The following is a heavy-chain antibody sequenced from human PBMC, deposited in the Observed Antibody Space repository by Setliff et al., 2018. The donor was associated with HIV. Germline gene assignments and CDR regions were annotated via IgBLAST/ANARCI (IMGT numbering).Heavy chain of an antibody. Sequence: SETLSLTCTVSGGSISSYYWSWIRQPAGKGLERIGRIYTSGNTNYNPSLRSRVTTSVDTSKNQFSLRLRSVTAADTAVYYCARVSCSSWYSIPRYYYYSMDVWGNGTTVTVSS. CDR1: GGSISSYY. CDR2: IYTSGNT. CDR3: ARVSCSSWYSIPRYYYYSMDV. V-gene: IGHV4-4*07. J-gene: IGHJ6*03. D-gene: IGHD6-13*01.